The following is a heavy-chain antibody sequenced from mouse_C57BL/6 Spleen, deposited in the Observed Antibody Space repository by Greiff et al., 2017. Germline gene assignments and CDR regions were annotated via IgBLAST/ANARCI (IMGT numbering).Heavy chain of an antibody. Sequence: EVQLVESGGGLVKPGGSLKLSCAASGFTFSSYAMSWVRQTPEKRLEWVATISDGGGYTYYADKVKGRVTISRDNAKNNVYLQMSHLKSEDTAMYYCARDRAAQATGAMDYWGQGTSVTVSS. CDR2: ISDGGGYT. J-gene: IGHJ4*01. D-gene: IGHD3-2*02. CDR1: GFTFSSYA. V-gene: IGHV5-4*01. CDR3: ARDRAAQATGAMDY.